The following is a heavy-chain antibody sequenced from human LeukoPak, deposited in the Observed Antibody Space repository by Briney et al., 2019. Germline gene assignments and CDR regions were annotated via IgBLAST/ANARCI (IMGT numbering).Heavy chain of an antibody. CDR3: ARPRIAAAGHFDY. CDR1: GFTFSSYS. CDR2: ISSSSSYI. D-gene: IGHD6-13*01. J-gene: IGHJ4*02. V-gene: IGHV3-21*01. Sequence: GGSLRLSCAASGFTFSSYSMNWVRQTPGKGLEWVSSISSSSSYIYYADSVKGRFTISRDNAKNSLYLQMNSLRAEDTAEYYCARPRIAAAGHFDYWGQGTLVTVSS.